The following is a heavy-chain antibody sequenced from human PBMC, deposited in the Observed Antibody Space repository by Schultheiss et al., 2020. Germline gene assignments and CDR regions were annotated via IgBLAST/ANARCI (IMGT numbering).Heavy chain of an antibody. Sequence: GESLKISCAASGFTFSSYSMNWVRQAPGKGLEWVSYISSSSSTIYYAESVKGRFTISRDNAKNSLYLQMNSLRDEDTAVYYCARDGKGITIFGVVIRNWFDPWGQGTLVTVSS. D-gene: IGHD3-3*01. CDR1: GFTFSSYS. J-gene: IGHJ5*02. V-gene: IGHV3-48*02. CDR2: ISSSSSTI. CDR3: ARDGKGITIFGVVIRNWFDP.